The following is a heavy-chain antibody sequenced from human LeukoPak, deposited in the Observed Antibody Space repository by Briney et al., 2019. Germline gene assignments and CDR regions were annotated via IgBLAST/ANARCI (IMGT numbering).Heavy chain of an antibody. V-gene: IGHV3-21*01. CDR2: ICSSSSYI. CDR3: ARDIPTHCSGGSCHGTPWFDP. CDR1: GFTFSSYS. J-gene: IGHJ5*02. Sequence: GGSLRLSCAASGFTFSSYSMNWVRQAPGKGLEWVSSICSSSSYIYYADSMKDRFTMSRVNAKIALYLQMYSLRAEDTAVYYCARDIPTHCSGGSCHGTPWFDPWGQGTLVTVSS. D-gene: IGHD2-15*01.